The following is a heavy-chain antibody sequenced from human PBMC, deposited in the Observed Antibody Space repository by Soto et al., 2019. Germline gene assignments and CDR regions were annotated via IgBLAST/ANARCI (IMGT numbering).Heavy chain of an antibody. J-gene: IGHJ4*02. D-gene: IGHD2-2*01. Sequence: GGSLRLSCAASGFTFNNYAMSWVRQAPGKGLEWVSAITDSGGDTYHADSVKGRFTISRDNTKSTLFLQMNSLTAEDTAVYYCARGSASSRPYYFASWGQGTLVTVSS. CDR2: ITDSGGDT. CDR1: GFTFNNYA. CDR3: ARGSASSRPYYFAS. V-gene: IGHV3-23*01.